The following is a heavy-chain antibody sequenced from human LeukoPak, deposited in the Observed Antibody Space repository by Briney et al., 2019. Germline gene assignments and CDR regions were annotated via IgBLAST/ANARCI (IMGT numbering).Heavy chain of an antibody. CDR2: IYYSGST. CDR1: GGSISSYY. CDR3: ARQIPGIVGATYFDY. Sequence: KPSETLSLTCTVSGGSISSYYWSWIRQPPGKGLEWIGYIYYSGSTNYNPSLKSRVTISLDTSKNQFSPKLSSVTAADTAVYYCARQIPGIVGATYFDYWGQGTLVTVSS. J-gene: IGHJ4*02. D-gene: IGHD1-26*01. V-gene: IGHV4-59*08.